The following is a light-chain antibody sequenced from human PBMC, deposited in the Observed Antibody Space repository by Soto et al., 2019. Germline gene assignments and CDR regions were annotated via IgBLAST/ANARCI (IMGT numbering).Light chain of an antibody. CDR3: GKWESSLSVVV. V-gene: IGLV1-51*01. CDR2: DNN. J-gene: IGLJ2*01. CDR1: SSNIGNNY. Sequence: QSVLPQPPSLSAAPGQKVTISCSGSSSNIGNNYVSWYQQLPGTAPKLLIYDNNKRPSGIPDRFSGSKSGTSATLCITGLQTGAEAVYYCGKWESSLSVVVFGGGTKLTVL.